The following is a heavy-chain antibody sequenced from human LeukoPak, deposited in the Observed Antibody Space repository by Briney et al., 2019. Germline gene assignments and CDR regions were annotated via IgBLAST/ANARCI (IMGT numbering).Heavy chain of an antibody. CDR3: ARDPRIKLAPAA. CDR2: IYYSGST. Sequence: KPSETLSLTCTVSGGSISSSSYYWGWIRQPPGKGLEWIGSIYYSGSTYYNPSLKSRVTISVDTSKNQFSLKLSSVTAADTAVYYCARDPRIKLAPAAWGQGTLVTVSS. V-gene: IGHV4-39*07. CDR1: GGSISSSSYY. J-gene: IGHJ5*02. D-gene: IGHD1-1*01.